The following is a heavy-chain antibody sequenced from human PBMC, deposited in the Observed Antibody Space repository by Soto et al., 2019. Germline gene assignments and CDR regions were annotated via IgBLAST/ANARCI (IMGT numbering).Heavy chain of an antibody. CDR2: INAGNGNT. J-gene: IGHJ3*02. D-gene: IGHD4-17*01. Sequence: QVQLVQSGAEVKKPGASVKVSCKASGYTYTSYAMHWVRQAPGQRLEWMGWINAGNGNTKYSQKFQGRVTITRDTSASTAYMELSSLRSEDTAVYYCAREAYGKLSAFDIWGQGTMVTVSS. CDR1: GYTYTSYA. CDR3: AREAYGKLSAFDI. V-gene: IGHV1-3*01.